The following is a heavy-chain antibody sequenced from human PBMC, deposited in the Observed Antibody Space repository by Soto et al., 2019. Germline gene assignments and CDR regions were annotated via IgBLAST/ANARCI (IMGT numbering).Heavy chain of an antibody. V-gene: IGHV3-23*01. CDR3: AKFDLPRRKNTAMVTEHFDY. D-gene: IGHD5-18*01. J-gene: IGHJ4*02. CDR2: ISGSGGST. Sequence: PGGSLRLSCAASGFTFSSYAISWVRQAPGKGLEWVSAISGSGGSTYYADSVKGRFTISRDNSKNTLYLQMNSLRAEDTAVYYCAKFDLPRRKNTAMVTEHFDYWGQGTLVTVSS. CDR1: GFTFSSYA.